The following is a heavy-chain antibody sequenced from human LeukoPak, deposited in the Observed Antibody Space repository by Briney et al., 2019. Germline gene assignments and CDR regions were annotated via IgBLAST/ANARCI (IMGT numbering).Heavy chain of an antibody. Sequence: SQTLSLTCTVSGGSISSGSYYWSWIRQPAGKGLEWIGRIYTSGSTNYNPSLKSRVTISVDTSKNQFSLKLSSVTAADTAVYYCARDLLITYCDSSGGYNWFDRWGQGTLVTVSS. V-gene: IGHV4-61*02. CDR2: IYTSGST. CDR3: ARDLLITYCDSSGGYNWFDR. D-gene: IGHD3-22*01. J-gene: IGHJ5*02. CDR1: GGSISSGSYY.